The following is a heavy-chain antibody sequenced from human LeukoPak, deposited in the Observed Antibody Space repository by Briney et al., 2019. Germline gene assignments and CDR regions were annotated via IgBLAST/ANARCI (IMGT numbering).Heavy chain of an antibody. CDR3: ARAPPGSGEC. V-gene: IGHV4-30-2*01. J-gene: IGHJ4*02. CDR2: IYHSGST. CDR1: GGSISSGGYY. Sequence: SQTLSLTCTVSGGSISSGGYYWSWIRQPPGKGLEWIGYIYHSGSTYYNPSLKSRVTISVDRSKNQFSLKLSSVTAADTAVYYCARAPPGSGECWGQGTLVTVSS. D-gene: IGHD2-15*01.